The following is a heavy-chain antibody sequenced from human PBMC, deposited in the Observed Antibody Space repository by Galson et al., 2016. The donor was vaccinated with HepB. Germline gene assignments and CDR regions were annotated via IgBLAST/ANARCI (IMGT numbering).Heavy chain of an antibody. CDR3: ARGGGAAAAA. CDR1: GFTVSNNY. J-gene: IGHJ5*02. D-gene: IGHD6-13*01. CDR2: IYSSGNT. Sequence: SLRLSCAASGFTVSNNYMRWVRQAPGKALEWVSLIYSSGNTHYADSVKGRFTISRDSSKNTVYLQMNSLRVDDTALYYCARGGGAAAAAWGQGTLVTVSS. V-gene: IGHV3-53*01.